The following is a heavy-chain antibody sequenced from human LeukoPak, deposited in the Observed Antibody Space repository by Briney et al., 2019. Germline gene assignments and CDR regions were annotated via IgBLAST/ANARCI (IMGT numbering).Heavy chain of an antibody. D-gene: IGHD3-10*01. J-gene: IGHJ4*02. Sequence: PGGSLRLSCEASGFTFSTYGMHWVRQAPGKGLEWVAVISYDGSNKYYADSVKGRFTISRDNSKNTLYLQMNSLRAEDTAVYYCAKETGSGSYYEYYFDYWGQGTLVTVSS. CDR2: ISYDGSNK. CDR1: GFTFSTYG. CDR3: AKETGSGSYYEYYFDY. V-gene: IGHV3-30*18.